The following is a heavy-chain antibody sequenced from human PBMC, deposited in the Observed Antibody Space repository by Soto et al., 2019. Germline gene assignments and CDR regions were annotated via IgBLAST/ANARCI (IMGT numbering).Heavy chain of an antibody. CDR2: IKSKTDGGTT. V-gene: IGHV3-15*01. Sequence: EVQLVESGGGLVKPGGSLRLSCAASGFTFSNAWMSWVRQAPGKGLEWVGRIKSKTDGGTTDYAAPVKGRFTISRDDSKNTLYLQMNSLKTEDTAVYYCTTDKVRRYCSGGSCYPYYYYYYMDVWGKGTTVTVSS. CDR3: TTDKVRRYCSGGSCYPYYYYYYMDV. D-gene: IGHD2-15*01. CDR1: GFTFSNAW. J-gene: IGHJ6*03.